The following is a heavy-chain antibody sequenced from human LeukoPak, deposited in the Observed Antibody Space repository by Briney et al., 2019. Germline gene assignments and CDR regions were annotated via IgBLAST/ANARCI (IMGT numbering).Heavy chain of an antibody. CDR1: GFTFSSYW. J-gene: IGHJ4*02. CDR2: INSDRSIT. CDR3: ARVDSTSIWGYDSSGPAGY. D-gene: IGHD3-22*01. Sequence: PGGSLRLSCAASGFTFSSYWMHWVRQAPGKGLVWVSRINSDRSITSYADSVKGRFTISRDNAKNTLYLQMNSLRAEDTAVYYCARVDSTSIWGYDSSGPAGYWGQGTLVTVSS. V-gene: IGHV3-74*01.